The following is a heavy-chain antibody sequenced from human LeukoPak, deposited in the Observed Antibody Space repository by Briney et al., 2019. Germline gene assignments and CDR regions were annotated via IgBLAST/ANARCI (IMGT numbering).Heavy chain of an antibody. CDR2: IKSKTDGGTT. D-gene: IGHD3-10*01. CDR1: GFTFSSYA. J-gene: IGHJ6*02. Sequence: GGSLRLSCAASGFTFSSYAMSWVRQAPGKGLEWVGRIKSKTDGGTTDYAAPVKGRFTISRDDSKNTLYLQMNSLKTEDTAVYYCTTNRDYYYYYGMDVWGQGTTVTVSS. CDR3: TTNRDYYYYYGMDV. V-gene: IGHV3-15*01.